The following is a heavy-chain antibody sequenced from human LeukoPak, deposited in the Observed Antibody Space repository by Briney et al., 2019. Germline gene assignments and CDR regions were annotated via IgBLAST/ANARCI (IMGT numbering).Heavy chain of an antibody. CDR3: ARHHGSSPKAFDI. J-gene: IGHJ3*02. CDR2: IYPGDSDT. CDR1: GYSFTSYW. Sequence: GESLKISCKGSGYSFTSYWIGWVRQMPGKGLEWMGIIYPGDSDTRYSPSFQGQVTISADKSITTAYLQWSSLKASDAAMYYCARHHGSSPKAFDIWGQGTMVTVSS. D-gene: IGHD2-2*03. V-gene: IGHV5-51*01.